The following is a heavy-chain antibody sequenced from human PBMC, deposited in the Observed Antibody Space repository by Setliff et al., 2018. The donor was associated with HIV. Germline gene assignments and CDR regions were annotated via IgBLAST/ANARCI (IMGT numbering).Heavy chain of an antibody. CDR3: AMGGSNTWYSS. J-gene: IGHJ5*02. Sequence: LSCVASGFTFSSYWMHWVRQAPGRGLMWISRLNTDGSSIDYADSVKGRFTFSRDNAKNTLYLQMNGLRADDTAVYYCAMGGSNTWYSSWGQGALVTVSS. CDR1: GFTFSSYW. CDR2: LNTDGSSI. V-gene: IGHV3-74*01. D-gene: IGHD6-13*01.